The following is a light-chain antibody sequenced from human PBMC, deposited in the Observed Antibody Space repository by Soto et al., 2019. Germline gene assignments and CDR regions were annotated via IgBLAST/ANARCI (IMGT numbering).Light chain of an antibody. CDR3: AAWDDSLNTRV. Sequence: QSVLTQPPSASGTPGQRVTISCSGSSFDIGRNPVNWYQQFPGTAPKLLIYTNDQRPSGVPDRFSGSNSGTSASLAISGLQSEEEADYYCAAWDDSLNTRVFGGGTKVTVL. V-gene: IGLV1-44*01. J-gene: IGLJ3*02. CDR2: TND. CDR1: SFDIGRNP.